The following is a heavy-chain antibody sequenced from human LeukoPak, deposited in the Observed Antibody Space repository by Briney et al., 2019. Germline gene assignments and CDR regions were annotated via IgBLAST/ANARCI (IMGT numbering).Heavy chain of an antibody. D-gene: IGHD5-12*01. CDR1: GGSISSVRYY. CDR3: ASYTVGHWFDP. V-gene: IGHV4-39*01. J-gene: IGHJ5*02. CDR2: IYYSGST. Sequence: SETLSLTCTVSGGSISSVRYYWGWIRQPPGKGLEWIGSIYYSGSTYYNPSLKSRVTISVDTSKNQFSLKLSSVTAADTAVYYCASYTVGHWFDPWGQGTLVTVSS.